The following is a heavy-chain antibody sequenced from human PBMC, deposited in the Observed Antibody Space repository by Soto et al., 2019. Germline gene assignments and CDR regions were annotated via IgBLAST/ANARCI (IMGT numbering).Heavy chain of an antibody. Sequence: EVQLLESGGGIVQPGGSLRVSCVASGFTFRNFVMSWVRQAPGKGLEWVSAIRGTGGETFYADSVKGRFTISRDNSKNTLYLPMTSLRDEDTALYFCAQDRGWGVVSPSHDYWGQGTLVTVSS. CDR3: AQDRGWGVVSPSHDY. J-gene: IGHJ4*02. CDR2: IRGTGGET. CDR1: GFTFRNFV. D-gene: IGHD2-21*01. V-gene: IGHV3-23*01.